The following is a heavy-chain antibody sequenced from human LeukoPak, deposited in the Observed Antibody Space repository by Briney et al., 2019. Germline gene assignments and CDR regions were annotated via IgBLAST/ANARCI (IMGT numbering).Heavy chain of an antibody. CDR2: ISYDESYR. D-gene: IGHD1-26*01. V-gene: IGHV3-30*03. CDR1: GFTFTNYW. J-gene: IGHJ4*02. CDR3: ARVQWELLYPDY. Sequence: GGSLRLSCAASGFTFTNYWMSWVRQAPGKGLEWVALISYDESYRYYADSVKGRFTISRDNSKNTLYLQMNSLRADDTAVYYCARVQWELLYPDYWGQGTLVTVSS.